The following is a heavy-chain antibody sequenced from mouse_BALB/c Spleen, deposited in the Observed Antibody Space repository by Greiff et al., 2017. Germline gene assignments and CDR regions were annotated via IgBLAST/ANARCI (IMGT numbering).Heavy chain of an antibody. J-gene: IGHJ3*01. CDR3: NAPITTARDWFAY. Sequence: EVQLQQSGAELVRSGASVKLSCTASGFNIKDYYMHWVKQRPEQGLEWIGWIDPENGDTEYAPKFQGKATMTADTSSNTAYLQLSSLTSEDTAVYYCNAPITTARDWFAYGGQGTLVTVSA. CDR1: GFNIKDYY. V-gene: IGHV14-4*02. D-gene: IGHD1-2*01. CDR2: IDPENGDT.